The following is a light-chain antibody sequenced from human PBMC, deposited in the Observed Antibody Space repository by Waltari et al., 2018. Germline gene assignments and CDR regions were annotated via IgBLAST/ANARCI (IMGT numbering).Light chain of an antibody. J-gene: IGLJ2*01. CDR1: SSDVGGYNY. CDR2: DVS. CDR3: SSYTSSSTLDVV. Sequence: QSALTQPASVSGSPGQSITIPCTGTSSDVGGYNYVPWYQQHPGKAPTLMIYDVSNRPSGVSNRFSGSKSGNTASLTISGLQAEDEADYYCSSYTSSSTLDVVFGGGTKLTVL. V-gene: IGLV2-14*01.